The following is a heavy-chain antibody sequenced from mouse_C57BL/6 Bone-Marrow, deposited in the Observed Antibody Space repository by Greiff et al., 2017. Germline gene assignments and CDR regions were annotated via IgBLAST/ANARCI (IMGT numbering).Heavy chain of an antibody. V-gene: IGHV5-9-1*02. J-gene: IGHJ3*01. D-gene: IGHD2-3*01. CDR1: GFTFSSYA. CDR2: ISSGGDYI. Sequence: EVQLVESGEGLVKPGGSLKLSCAASGFTFSSYAMSWVRQTPEQRLEWVAYISSGGDYIYYADTVKGRSTLSRDNARNTLYLQMGSLKSEDTAMYDCTRERDYDGYYVAYWGQGTLVTVSA. CDR3: TRERDYDGYYVAY.